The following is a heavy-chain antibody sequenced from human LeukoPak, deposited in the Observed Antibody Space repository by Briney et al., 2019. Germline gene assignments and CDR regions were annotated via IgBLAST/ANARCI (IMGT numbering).Heavy chain of an antibody. J-gene: IGHJ4*02. CDR3: AKPQSTMVRGAVFDY. CDR2: IIPIFGTA. D-gene: IGHD3-10*01. Sequence: SVKVSCKASGGTFSSYAISWVRQAPGQGLEWMGGIIPIFGTANYAQKFQGRVTITADESTSTAYMELSSLRSEDTAVYYCAKPQSTMVRGAVFDYWGQGTLVTASS. V-gene: IGHV1-69*13. CDR1: GGTFSSYA.